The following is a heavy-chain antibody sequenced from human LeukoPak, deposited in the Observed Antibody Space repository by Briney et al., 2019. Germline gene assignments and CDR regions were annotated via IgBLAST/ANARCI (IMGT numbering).Heavy chain of an antibody. J-gene: IGHJ4*02. CDR3: AKLYSTTWHFDY. Sequence: SGGSLRLSCAASGFTVSSNYMSWVRQAPGKGLEWVSVIYSGGSTYYADSVKGRFTISRDNSKNTLYLQMSSLRADDTAVYYCAKLYSTTWHFDYWGQGTLVTVSS. V-gene: IGHV3-53*01. CDR2: IYSGGST. CDR1: GFTVSSNY. D-gene: IGHD5-18*01.